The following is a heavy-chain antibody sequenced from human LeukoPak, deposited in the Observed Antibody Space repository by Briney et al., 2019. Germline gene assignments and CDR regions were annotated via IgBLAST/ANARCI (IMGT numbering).Heavy chain of an antibody. J-gene: IGHJ4*02. D-gene: IGHD4-17*01. CDR1: GFTFGDYA. CDR3: TRSLTTGLREGYYFDY. Sequence: GGSLRLSCTASGFTFGDYAMSWVRQAPGKGLEWVGFIRSKAYGGTTEYAASVKGRLTISRDDSKSIAYLQMNSLKTEDTAVYYCTRSLTTGLREGYYFDYWGQGTLVTVSS. CDR2: IRSKAYGGTT. V-gene: IGHV3-49*04.